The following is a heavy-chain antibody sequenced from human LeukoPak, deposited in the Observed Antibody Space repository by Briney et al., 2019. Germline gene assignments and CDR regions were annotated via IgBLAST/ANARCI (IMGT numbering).Heavy chain of an antibody. CDR1: GFTFSSFW. D-gene: IGHD3-16*01. CDR2: INSDGSET. J-gene: IGHJ4*02. CDR3: ARVRMGDDFNPFDY. Sequence: GGSLRLPCAASGFTFSSFWIYWVRHAPGKGLVWVSRINSDGSETMYADSVKGRFTISRDNAKNTLYLEMNTLRAEDTAVYYCARVRMGDDFNPFDYWGQGTLVTVSS. V-gene: IGHV3-74*03.